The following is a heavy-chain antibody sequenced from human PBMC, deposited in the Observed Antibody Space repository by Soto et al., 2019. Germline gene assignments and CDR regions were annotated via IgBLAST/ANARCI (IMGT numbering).Heavy chain of an antibody. Sequence: GSLRLSCAASGFTFSSYSMNWVRQAPGKGLEWVSSISSNGIYIYYAASVEGRFTISRDNAKNSLYLQMNSLRADDTAGYYCARSRAPGPAPSGYWGQGTLVTVSS. V-gene: IGHV3-21*01. CDR2: ISSNGIYI. CDR1: GFTFSSYS. D-gene: IGHD3-10*01. CDR3: ARSRAPGPAPSGY. J-gene: IGHJ4*02.